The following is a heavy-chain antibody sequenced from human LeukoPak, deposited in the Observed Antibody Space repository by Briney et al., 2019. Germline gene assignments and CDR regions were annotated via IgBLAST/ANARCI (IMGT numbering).Heavy chain of an antibody. V-gene: IGHV5-51*01. J-gene: IGHJ4*02. CDR1: GSNFTSYW. CDR2: IYPGDSDT. Sequence: PGASRHISGKCSGSNFTSYWIGGVRPVPGKRLEWMGIIYPGDSDTRYSPSFQGQVTISADKSISTAYLQWSSLKASDTAMYYCATYYGSGSEYFDYWGQGTLVTVSS. CDR3: ATYYGSGSEYFDY. D-gene: IGHD3-10*01.